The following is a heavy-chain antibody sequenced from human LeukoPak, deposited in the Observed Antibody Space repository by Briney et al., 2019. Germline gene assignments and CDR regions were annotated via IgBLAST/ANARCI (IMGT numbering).Heavy chain of an antibody. Sequence: SETLSLTCTVSGVSISSYYWSWIRQPPGKGLEWIGYIYYSGSTNYNPSLKSRVTISVDTSNNQFSLKLSSVTAADTAVYYCARSGSKVMTAINFWGQGTLVTVSS. CDR3: ARSGSKVMTAINF. D-gene: IGHD2-21*02. CDR1: GVSISSYY. CDR2: IYYSGST. J-gene: IGHJ4*02. V-gene: IGHV4-59*01.